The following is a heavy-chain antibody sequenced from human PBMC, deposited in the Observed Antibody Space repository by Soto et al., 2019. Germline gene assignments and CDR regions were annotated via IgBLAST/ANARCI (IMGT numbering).Heavy chain of an antibody. Sequence: SETLSLTCTVSGGSLTSGSYYWTWIRQPPGKGLQWIGYIYHSGSTYYNPSLKSRVTISVDRSKNQFSLKLSSVTAADTAVYYCAREGSSTGGVFDYWGQGTLVTVSS. CDR2: IYHSGST. J-gene: IGHJ4*02. D-gene: IGHD6-6*01. CDR3: AREGSSTGGVFDY. CDR1: GGSLTSGSYY. V-gene: IGHV4-61*01.